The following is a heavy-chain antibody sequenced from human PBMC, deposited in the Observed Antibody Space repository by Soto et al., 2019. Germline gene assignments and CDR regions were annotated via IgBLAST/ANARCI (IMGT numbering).Heavy chain of an antibody. CDR2: IYYSGST. D-gene: IGHD3-22*01. CDR1: GGSLSSGDYY. Sequence: SETLSLTCTVSGGSLSSGDYYWSWIRQPPGKGLEWIGYIYYSGSTYYNPSLKSRVTISVDTSKNQFSLKLSSVTAADTAVYYCARGLSWSSGSTNTEYYSGMDVWGQGATVTVSS. V-gene: IGHV4-30-4*01. CDR3: ARGLSWSSGSTNTEYYSGMDV. J-gene: IGHJ6*02.